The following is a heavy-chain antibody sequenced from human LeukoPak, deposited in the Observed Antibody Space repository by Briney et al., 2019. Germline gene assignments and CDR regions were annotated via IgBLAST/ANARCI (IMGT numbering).Heavy chain of an antibody. Sequence: PSETLSLTCTVSGGSISSYYWSWIRQPPGKGLEWIGYIYYSGSTNYKPSLKSRVTISVDTSKNQFSLQLSSVTAADTAVYYCARGRRAYTFDSWGQRTLVTVSS. J-gene: IGHJ4*02. CDR2: IYYSGST. CDR1: GGSISSYY. V-gene: IGHV4-59*01. CDR3: ARGRRAYTFDS. D-gene: IGHD4-11*01.